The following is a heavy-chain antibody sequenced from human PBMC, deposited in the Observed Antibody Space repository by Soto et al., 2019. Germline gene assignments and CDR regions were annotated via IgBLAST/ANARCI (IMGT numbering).Heavy chain of an antibody. CDR3: ARPYFGSGVRRSLAS. J-gene: IGHJ5*01. CDR1: GFTFSSSW. Sequence: EVQLVESGGGLVQPGGSLRLSCAASGFTFSSSWMHWVRQAPGKGLLWVSHINSDGSNTDYAGSVKGRFIISRDNAKNTLYLQMNSLXXEDTAVYYCARPYFGSGVRRSLASWGXXXXVTVSS. CDR2: INSDGSNT. V-gene: IGHV3-74*01. D-gene: IGHD3-10*01.